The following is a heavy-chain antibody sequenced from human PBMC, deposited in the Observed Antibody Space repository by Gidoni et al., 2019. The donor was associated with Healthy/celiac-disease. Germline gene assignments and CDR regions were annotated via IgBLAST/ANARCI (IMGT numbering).Heavy chain of an antibody. CDR3: ARWGSRRLYGSGGSNYYYYGMDV. V-gene: IGHV4-34*01. J-gene: IGHJ6*02. D-gene: IGHD3-10*01. CDR2: INHSGRT. Sequence: QVQLQQWGAGLLKPSETLSLTCAVYGGSFSGYYWSWIRQPPGKGLEWIGEINHSGRTNYNPSLKSRVTISVDTSKNQFSLKLSSVTAADTAVYYCARWGSRRLYGSGGSNYYYYGMDVWGQGTTVTVSS. CDR1: GGSFSGYY.